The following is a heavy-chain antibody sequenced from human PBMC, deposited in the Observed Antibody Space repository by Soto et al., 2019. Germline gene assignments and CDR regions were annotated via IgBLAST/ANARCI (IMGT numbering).Heavy chain of an antibody. CDR2: ISGSGGST. D-gene: IGHD3-22*01. Sequence: PGGSLRLSCAASGFTFSSYAMSWVRQAPGKGLEWVSAISGSGGSTYYADSVKGRFTISRDNSKNTLYLQMNSLRAEDTAVYYCAKAGAYYYDSSGYCDYWGQGTLVTVSS. CDR1: GFTFSSYA. CDR3: AKAGAYYYDSSGYCDY. J-gene: IGHJ4*02. V-gene: IGHV3-23*01.